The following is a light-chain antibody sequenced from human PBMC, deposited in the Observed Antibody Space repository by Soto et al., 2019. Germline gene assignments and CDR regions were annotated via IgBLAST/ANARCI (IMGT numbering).Light chain of an antibody. J-gene: IGKJ2*01. CDR1: QSISRS. V-gene: IGKV3-15*01. Sequence: EIVLTQSPAILSVSPGERATLSCRASQSISRSLAWYQQKPDQAPRLLISDASTRATGIPDRFSGSGSGTEFTLTISSLQSEDFALYYCHQYNSWPPGTFGQGTKVEIK. CDR2: DAS. CDR3: HQYNSWPPGT.